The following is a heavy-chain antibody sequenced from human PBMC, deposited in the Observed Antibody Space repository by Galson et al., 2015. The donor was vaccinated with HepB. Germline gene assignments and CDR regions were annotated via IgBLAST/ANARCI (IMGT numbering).Heavy chain of an antibody. Sequence: SVKVSCKVSGYTLTELSMHWVRQAPGKGLEWMGGFDPEDGETIYAQKFQGRVTMTEDTSTDTAYMELSSLRSEDTAVYYCATEGHQRLSYSNAFDIWGQGTMVTVSS. J-gene: IGHJ3*02. CDR1: GYTLTELS. CDR2: FDPEDGET. D-gene: IGHD6-25*01. V-gene: IGHV1-24*01. CDR3: ATEGHQRLSYSNAFDI.